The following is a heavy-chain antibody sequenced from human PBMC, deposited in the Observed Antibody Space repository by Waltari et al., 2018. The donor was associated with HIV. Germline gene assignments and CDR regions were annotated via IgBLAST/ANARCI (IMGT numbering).Heavy chain of an antibody. V-gene: IGHV1-8*01. CDR2: MSPNSGNT. CDR3: ARPQWELGGDGFDI. D-gene: IGHD1-26*01. Sequence: QLQLVQSGAEVKQPVPSVKVSCQAYGYSVPSYDINWVRQATGQGLEGMGWMSPNSGNTVYAQKFQGRVTMTRNTSISTAYMELSSLRSEDTAVYYCARPQWELGGDGFDIWGQGTMVTVSS. CDR1: GYSVPSYD. J-gene: IGHJ3*02.